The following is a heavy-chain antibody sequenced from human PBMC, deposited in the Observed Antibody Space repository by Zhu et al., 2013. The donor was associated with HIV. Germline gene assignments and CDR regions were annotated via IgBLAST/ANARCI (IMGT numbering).Heavy chain of an antibody. CDR1: GGTFSSYA. Sequence: QVQLVQSGAEVKKPGSSVKVSCKASGGTFSSYAISWVRQAPGQGLEWMGGIIPIFGTANYAQKFQGRVTITADESTSTAYMELSSLRSEDTAVYYCARALSRGYCSGGSCYLSWFDPWGQGTLVTVSS. V-gene: IGHV1-69*01. J-gene: IGHJ5*02. CDR3: ARALSRGYCSGGSCYLSWFDP. CDR2: IIPIFGTA. D-gene: IGHD2-15*01.